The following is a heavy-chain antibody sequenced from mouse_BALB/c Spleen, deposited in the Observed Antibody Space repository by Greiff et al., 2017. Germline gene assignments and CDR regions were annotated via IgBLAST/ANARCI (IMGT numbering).Heavy chain of an antibody. J-gene: IGHJ4*01. CDR2: ILPGSGST. D-gene: IGHD2-4*01. V-gene: IGHV1-9*01. Sequence: QVHVKQSGAELMKPGASVKISCKATGYTFSSYWIEWVKQRPGHGLEWIGEILPGSGSTNYNEKFKGKATFTADTSSNTAYMQLSSLTSEDSAVYYCARSTMITTIAMDYWGQGTSVTVSS. CDR1: GYTFSSYW. CDR3: ARSTMITTIAMDY.